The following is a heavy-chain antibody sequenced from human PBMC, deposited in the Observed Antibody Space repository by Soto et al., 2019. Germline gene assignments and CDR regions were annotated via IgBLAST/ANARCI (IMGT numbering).Heavy chain of an antibody. CDR3: ARGLMGSEYFYYYYYMDV. CDR2: MNPNSGNT. J-gene: IGHJ6*03. Sequence: ASVKVSCKASGYTFTSYDINWVRQATGQGLEWMGWMNPNSGNTGYAQKFQGRVTMTRNTSISTAYMELSSLRSEDTAVYYCARGLMGSEYFYYYYYMDVWGKGTTVTVSS. V-gene: IGHV1-8*01. CDR1: GYTFTSYD. D-gene: IGHD1-26*01.